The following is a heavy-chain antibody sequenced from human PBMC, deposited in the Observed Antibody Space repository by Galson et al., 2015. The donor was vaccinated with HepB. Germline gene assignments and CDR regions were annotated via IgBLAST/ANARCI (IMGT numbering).Heavy chain of an antibody. Sequence: SLRLSCAASGFTCSSFWMSWVRQAPGKGPEWVAKIRQDGSEKYYVDSVKGRFTISRDNAKNSLYLQMNSLRAEDSAVYFCVRDGEVYGLDVWGQGTTVTVSS. V-gene: IGHV3-7*05. CDR2: IRQDGSEK. J-gene: IGHJ6*02. CDR1: GFTCSSFW. CDR3: VRDGEVYGLDV. D-gene: IGHD3-10*01.